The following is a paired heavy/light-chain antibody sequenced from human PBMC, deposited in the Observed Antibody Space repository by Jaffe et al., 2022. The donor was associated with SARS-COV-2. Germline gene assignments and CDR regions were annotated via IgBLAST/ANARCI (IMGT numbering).Heavy chain of an antibody. D-gene: IGHD3-16*01. CDR3: AKGTNWGFHAFDI. V-gene: IGHV3-23*01. CDR1: GFTFENYD. J-gene: IGHJ3*02. Sequence: QLLESGGNSVQPGGSLRLSCAASGFTFENYDMTWVRQAPGQGLEWVSTISGRGTNTHYADSVKGRFTIFRDNSQNTLSLEMNSLGVEDTAVYYCAKGTNWGFHAFDIWGQGTTVTVSS. CDR2: ISGRGTNT.
Light chain of an antibody. V-gene: IGLV8-61*01. CDR3: ALYMVSGIWV. CDR2: STD. J-gene: IGLJ3*02. CDR1: SGSVSTSFY. Sequence: QTVVTQEPSLSVSPGGTVTLTCGLRSGSVSTSFYPSWYRQTPGQAPRTLMYSTDSRSSGVPDRFSGSILGIKAALTITGAQADDECEYYCALYMVSGIWVFGGGTKLTVL.